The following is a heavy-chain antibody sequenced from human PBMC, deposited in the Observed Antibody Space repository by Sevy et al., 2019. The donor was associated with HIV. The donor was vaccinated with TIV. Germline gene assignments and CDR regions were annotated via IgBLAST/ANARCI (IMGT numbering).Heavy chain of an antibody. D-gene: IGHD3-16*02. V-gene: IGHV4-34*01. CDR2: INHSGST. J-gene: IGHJ2*01. Sequence: SETLSLTCAVYVGSFSNYYWTWIRQPPGKGLEWIGEINHSGSTNYNPSLKSRVTMSVDTSKNQFSLKLRSVTAADTAIYYCARGGERVIPSPVLGLGPWTKYWYFDLWGRGTLVTVSS. CDR3: ARGGERVIPSPVLGLGPWTKYWYFDL. CDR1: VGSFSNYY.